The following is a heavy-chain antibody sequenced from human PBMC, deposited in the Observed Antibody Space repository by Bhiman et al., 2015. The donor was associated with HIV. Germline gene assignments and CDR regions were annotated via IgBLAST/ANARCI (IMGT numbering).Heavy chain of an antibody. CDR3: ARDRPPSGNDFWSGYLPYYIDY. CDR1: GFTFDDYG. Sequence: EVQLVESGGGVVRPGGSLRLSCAASGFTFDDYGMSWVRQAPGKGLEWVSGINWNGGSTGYADSVKGRFTISRDNAKNSLYLQMNSLRAEDTAVYYCARDRPPSGNDFWSGYLPYYIDYWGQGTLVTVSS. D-gene: IGHD3-3*01. CDR2: INWNGGST. V-gene: IGHV3-20*04. J-gene: IGHJ4*02.